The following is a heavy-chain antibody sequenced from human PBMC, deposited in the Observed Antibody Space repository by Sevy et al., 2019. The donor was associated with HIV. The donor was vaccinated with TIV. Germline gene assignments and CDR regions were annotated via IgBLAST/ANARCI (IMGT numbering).Heavy chain of an antibody. CDR2: IYHTGSD. J-gene: IGHJ4*02. V-gene: IGHV4-30-4*08. Sequence: SETLSLTCTVSCGSISRTDSLWAWIRQPPGKGLEWIGYIYHTGSDYYNPSLKSRVTISVDKSKNQFSLRLNSVTAADTAVYYCAVAVSVIPSATPPKFDSWGQGALVTVSS. D-gene: IGHD2-15*01. CDR1: CGSISRTDSL. CDR3: AVAVSVIPSATPPKFDS.